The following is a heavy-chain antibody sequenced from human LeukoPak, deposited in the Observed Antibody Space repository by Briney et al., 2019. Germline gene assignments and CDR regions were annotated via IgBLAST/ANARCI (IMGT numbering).Heavy chain of an antibody. CDR1: GFTFSSST. CDR3: AKDKGIAAAPLDYMDV. V-gene: IGHV3-23*01. CDR2: ISGSGGST. D-gene: IGHD6-13*01. J-gene: IGHJ6*03. Sequence: GGSLRLSCAASGFTFSSSTMSWVRQAPGKGLEWVSAISGSGGSTYYADSVRGRFTISRDNSKNTLYLQMNSLRAEDTAAYYCAKDKGIAAAPLDYMDVWGKGTTVTVSS.